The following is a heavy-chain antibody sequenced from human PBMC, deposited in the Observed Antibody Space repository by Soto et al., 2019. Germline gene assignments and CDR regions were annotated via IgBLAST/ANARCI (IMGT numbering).Heavy chain of an antibody. CDR3: ARGDSSGWYSHY. V-gene: IGHV3-48*01. CDR2: ISAGSSTI. Sequence: EVQLVESGGGLVQPGGSLRLSCAASGFTFSSYSMNWVRQAPGKGLEWVSYISAGSSTIYYADSVKGRFTISRDNAKNSLYLQMNGLRAEDTAVYYCARGDSSGWYSHYWGQGTLGTVSS. CDR1: GFTFSSYS. J-gene: IGHJ4*02. D-gene: IGHD6-19*01.